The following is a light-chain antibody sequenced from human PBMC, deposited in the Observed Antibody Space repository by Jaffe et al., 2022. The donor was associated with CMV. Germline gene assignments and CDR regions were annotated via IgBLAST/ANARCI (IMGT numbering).Light chain of an antibody. V-gene: IGKV1-17*03. CDR1: QGISDR. CDR3: LQHDIYPFT. CDR2: ATS. J-gene: IGKJ2*01. Sequence: DIQMTQSPSTMSASVGDRVTFTCRASQGISDRLAWFQQKPGNAPKRLIYATSNLESGVPSRISGSASGTEFTLTISSLQTDDSATYYCLQHDIYPFTFGQGTKLEI.